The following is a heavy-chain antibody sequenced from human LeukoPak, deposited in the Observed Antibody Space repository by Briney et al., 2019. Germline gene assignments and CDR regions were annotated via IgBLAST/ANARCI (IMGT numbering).Heavy chain of an antibody. Sequence: SETLSLTCAVYGGSFSGYYWSWIRQPPGKGLEWIGEINHSGSTNYNPSLKSRVTISVDTSKNQFSLKLSSVTAADTAVYYCARNSYGWSYYYYYYMDVWGKGTTVTVSS. V-gene: IGHV4-34*01. D-gene: IGHD5-18*01. CDR1: GGSFSGYY. CDR3: ARNSYGWSYYYYYYMDV. J-gene: IGHJ6*03. CDR2: INHSGST.